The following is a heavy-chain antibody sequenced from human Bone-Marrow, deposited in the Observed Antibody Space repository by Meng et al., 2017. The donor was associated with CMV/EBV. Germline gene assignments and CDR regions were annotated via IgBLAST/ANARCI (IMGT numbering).Heavy chain of an antibody. D-gene: IGHD1-26*01. Sequence: GESLKISCAASGFTFSSYGMHWVRQAPGKGLEWVAVIWYDGSNKLYADSVKGRFTISRDNSKNTLYLQMNSLRAEDTAVYYCASRGATGTPYWGQGTLVTVSS. CDR2: IWYDGSNK. V-gene: IGHV3-33*01. J-gene: IGHJ4*02. CDR3: ASRGATGTPY. CDR1: GFTFSSYG.